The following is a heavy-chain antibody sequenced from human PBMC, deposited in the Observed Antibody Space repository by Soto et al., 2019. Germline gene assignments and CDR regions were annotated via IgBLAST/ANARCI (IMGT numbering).Heavy chain of an antibody. D-gene: IGHD2-2*01. CDR3: AREDTIGYCSSTSCYRASNGMYV. CDR1: GFTFSSYG. V-gene: IGHV3-33*01. Sequence: QVQLVESGGGVVQPGRSLRLSCAASGFTFSSYGMHWVRQAPCKGLAWVAAIWYAGSNKYYADSVKGRFTISRDNSKNTLYLPMNRLRAEDRAVYYCAREDTIGYCSSTSCYRASNGMYVWGQGTTVTVSS. CDR2: IWYAGSNK. J-gene: IGHJ6*02.